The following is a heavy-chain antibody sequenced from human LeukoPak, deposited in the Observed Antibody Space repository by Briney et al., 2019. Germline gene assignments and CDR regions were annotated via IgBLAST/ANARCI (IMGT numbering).Heavy chain of an antibody. V-gene: IGHV1-69*06. D-gene: IGHD2-2*01. Sequence: SVKVSCKASGGTFSSCAISWVRQAPGQGLEWMGGIIPIFGTANYAQKFQGRVTITADKSTSTAYMELSSLRSEDTAVYYCARGLGYCSSTSCYDDYYFDYWGQETLVTVSS. CDR1: GGTFSSCA. J-gene: IGHJ4*02. CDR2: IIPIFGTA. CDR3: ARGLGYCSSTSCYDDYYFDY.